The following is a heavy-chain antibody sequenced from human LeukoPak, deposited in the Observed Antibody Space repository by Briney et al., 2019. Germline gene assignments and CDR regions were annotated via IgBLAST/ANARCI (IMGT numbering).Heavy chain of an antibody. CDR3: AREYYDILTGYYHWFDP. CDR1: GGSFSGYY. Sequence: PSETLSLTCAVYGGSFSGYYWSWTRQPPGKGLEWIGEINHSGSTNYNPSLKSRVTISVDTSKNQFSLKLSSVTAADTAVYYCAREYYDILTGYYHWFDPWGQGTLVTVSS. CDR2: INHSGST. D-gene: IGHD3-9*01. V-gene: IGHV4-34*01. J-gene: IGHJ5*02.